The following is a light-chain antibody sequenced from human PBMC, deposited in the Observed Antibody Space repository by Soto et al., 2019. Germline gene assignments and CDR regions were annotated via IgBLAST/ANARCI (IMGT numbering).Light chain of an antibody. CDR2: SNN. V-gene: IGLV1-44*01. J-gene: IGLJ1*01. Sequence: QSVLAQPPSASGTPGQRVTISCSGSSSNIGSNTVNWYQQLPGTAPKHLIFSNNQRPSGVPDRFSGSKSGTSASLAISGLQPEDEADYYCGTWDRSLTTSYVFGTGTKGTVL. CDR1: SSNIGSNT. CDR3: GTWDRSLTTSYV.